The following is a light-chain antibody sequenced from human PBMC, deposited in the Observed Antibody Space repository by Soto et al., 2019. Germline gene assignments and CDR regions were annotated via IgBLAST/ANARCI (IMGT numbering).Light chain of an antibody. CDR2: RAS. CDR3: QQYGSSTWT. Sequence: EIVLTQSPGTLSLSPGERATLSCRASQSVPRGYLAWYQQKPGQAPRLLIYRASSRATVIPDRFSGSGSGTDFTLTISRLEPEDFAVYYCQQYGSSTWTFGQGTKVDIK. V-gene: IGKV3-20*01. J-gene: IGKJ1*01. CDR1: QSVPRGY.